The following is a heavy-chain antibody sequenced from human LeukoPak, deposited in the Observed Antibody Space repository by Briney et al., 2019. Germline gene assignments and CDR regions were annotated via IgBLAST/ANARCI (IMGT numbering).Heavy chain of an antibody. CDR1: GYTFTSYG. V-gene: IGHV1-18*04. CDR2: ISAYNGNT. J-gene: IGHJ5*02. Sequence: ASVKVSCKTSGYTFTSYGISWVRQAPGQGLEWMGWISAYNGNTNYAQKLQGRVTMTTDTSTSTAYMELRSLRSDDTAVYYCARLREDIVVEPAAMLNWFDPWGQGTLVTVSS. CDR3: ARLREDIVVEPAAMLNWFDP. D-gene: IGHD2-2*01.